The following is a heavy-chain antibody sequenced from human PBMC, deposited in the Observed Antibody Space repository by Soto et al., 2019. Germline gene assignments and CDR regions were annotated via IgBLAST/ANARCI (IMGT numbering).Heavy chain of an antibody. CDR1: GGTFSSYA. CDR2: IIPIFGTA. V-gene: IGHV1-69*13. J-gene: IGHJ3*02. D-gene: IGHD3-22*01. CDR3: ARSWGSETYYYDSSGYYGAFDI. Sequence: GASVKVSCKASGGTFSSYAISWVRQAPGQGLEWMGGIIPIFGTANYAQKFQGRVTITADESTSTAYMELSSLRSEDTAVYYCARSWGSETYYYDSSGYYGAFDIWGQGTMVTVSS.